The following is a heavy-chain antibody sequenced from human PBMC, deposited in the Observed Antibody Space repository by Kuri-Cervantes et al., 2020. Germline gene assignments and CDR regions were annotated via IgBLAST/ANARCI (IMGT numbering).Heavy chain of an antibody. D-gene: IGHD5-12*01. CDR2: INTNTGNP. CDR3: AGEVATIHGDGFEI. CDR1: GYTFTSYA. J-gene: IGHJ3*02. V-gene: IGHV7-4-1*02. Sequence: ASVKVSCKASGYTFTSYAMNWVRQAPGQGLEWMGWINTNTGNPTYAQGFTGRFVFSLDTSVSTAYLQISSLKAEDTAVYYCAGEVATIHGDGFEIWGQGTLVTVSS.